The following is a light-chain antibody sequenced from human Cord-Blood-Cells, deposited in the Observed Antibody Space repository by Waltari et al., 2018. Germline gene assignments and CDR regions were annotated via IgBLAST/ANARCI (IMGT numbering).Light chain of an antibody. J-gene: IGKJ1*01. V-gene: IGKV1-5*03. CDR1: QSISSW. CDR3: QQYNSYSPWT. CDR2: KAS. Sequence: DIQMTQTLSTLCPSLGDRDTITCRASQSISSWLAWYQQKPGKAPKLLIYKASSLESGVPSRFSGSGSGTEFTLTISSLQPDDFATYYCQQYNSYSPWTFGQGTKVEIK.